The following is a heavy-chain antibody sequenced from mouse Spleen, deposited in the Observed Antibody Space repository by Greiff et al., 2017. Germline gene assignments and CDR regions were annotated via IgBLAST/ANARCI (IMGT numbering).Heavy chain of an antibody. V-gene: IGHV5-6*01. D-gene: IGHD1-1*01. CDR2: ISSGGSYT. Sequence: EVMLVESGGDLVKPGGSLKLSCAASGFTFSSYGMSWVRQTPDKRLEWVATISSGGSYTYYPDSVKGRFTISRDNAKNTLYLQMSSLKSEDTAMYYCAITTVVAKGTFAYWGQGTLVTVSA. CDR1: GFTFSSYG. CDR3: AITTVVAKGTFAY. J-gene: IGHJ3*01.